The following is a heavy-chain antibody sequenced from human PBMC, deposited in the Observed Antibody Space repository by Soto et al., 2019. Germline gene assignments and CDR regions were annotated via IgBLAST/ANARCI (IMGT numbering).Heavy chain of an antibody. CDR2: ISAYNGNT. J-gene: IGHJ6*03. CDR3: ARGGGYSSSWYEPQYYYYYMDV. Sequence: VASVKVSCKSSGYTFTSYGITLARQAPGQGLEWMGWISAYNGNTNYAQKLQGRVTMTTDTSTSTAYMELRSLRSDDTAVYYCARGGGYSSSWYEPQYYYYYMDVWGKGTTVTASS. CDR1: GYTFTSYG. V-gene: IGHV1-18*01. D-gene: IGHD6-13*01.